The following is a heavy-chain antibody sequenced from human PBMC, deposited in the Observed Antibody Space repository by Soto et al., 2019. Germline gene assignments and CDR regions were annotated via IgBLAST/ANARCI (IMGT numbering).Heavy chain of an antibody. Sequence: GASLKVSCKASGYTFTGYYMHWVRQAPGQGLEWMGWINPNSGGTNYAQKFQGWVTMTRDTSISTAYMELSRLRSDDTAVYYCARSSTSPDCSSTSCSTFWTPANYYYYGMDVWGQGTTVTVSS. J-gene: IGHJ6*02. CDR2: INPNSGGT. V-gene: IGHV1-2*04. D-gene: IGHD2-2*01. CDR1: GYTFTGYY. CDR3: ARSSTSPDCSSTSCSTFWTPANYYYYGMDV.